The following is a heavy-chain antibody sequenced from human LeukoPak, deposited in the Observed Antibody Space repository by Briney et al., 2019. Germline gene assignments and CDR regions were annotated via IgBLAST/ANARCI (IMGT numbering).Heavy chain of an antibody. J-gene: IGHJ2*01. CDR1: GGSISTYY. D-gene: IGHD4-17*01. CDR2: VHTSGTT. V-gene: IGHV4-4*07. Sequence: ETLSLTCTVSGGSISTYYWSWIRQPAGNGLEWIGRVHTSGTTHYNPSLQSRVTMSVDTSKNQFSLNLNSVTAADTAVYYCARDPGDTYHHWYFDFWGRGTVVTDSS. CDR3: ARDPGDTYHHWYFDF.